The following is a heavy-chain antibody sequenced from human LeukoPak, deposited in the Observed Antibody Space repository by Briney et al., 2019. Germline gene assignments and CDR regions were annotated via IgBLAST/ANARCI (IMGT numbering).Heavy chain of an antibody. Sequence: SETLSLTCTVSGGSISSYHWSWIRQPAGKGLEWIGRIYTSGRTNYNPSLKSRVTMSVDTSKKQFSLKLSSVTAADTAVYYCARDPQLGPFDYWGQGTLVTVSS. CDR2: IYTSGRT. D-gene: IGHD6-6*01. J-gene: IGHJ4*02. V-gene: IGHV4-4*07. CDR3: ARDPQLGPFDY. CDR1: GGSISSYH.